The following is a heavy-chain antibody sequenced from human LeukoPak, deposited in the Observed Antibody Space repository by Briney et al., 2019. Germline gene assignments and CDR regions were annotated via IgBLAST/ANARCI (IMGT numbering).Heavy chain of an antibody. Sequence: PGGSLRLSCAASGFAFSSYSMSWVRQAPGKGLEWVSSITSGSSYIYYADSVKGRFTTSRDDAKNSLYLQMNSLRVEDTAVYYCTRERHTFDPWGQGTLVTVSS. CDR1: GFAFSSYS. J-gene: IGHJ5*02. V-gene: IGHV3-21*01. CDR3: TRERHTFDP. CDR2: ITSGSSYI.